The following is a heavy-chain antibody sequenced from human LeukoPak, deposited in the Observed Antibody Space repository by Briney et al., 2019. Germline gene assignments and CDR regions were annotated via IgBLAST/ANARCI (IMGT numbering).Heavy chain of an antibody. D-gene: IGHD3-22*01. CDR1: GFTFSSYD. V-gene: IGHV3-13*01. Sequence: GGSLRLSCAASGFTFSSYDMHWVRQATGKGLEWVSAIGTAGDTYYPGSVKGRFTISRENAKNSLYLQMNSLRAEDTAVYYCARGRSYYDSSGYYYAIRDDASDIWGQGTMVTVSS. CDR2: IGTAGDT. CDR3: ARGRSYYDSSGYYYAIRDDASDI. J-gene: IGHJ3*02.